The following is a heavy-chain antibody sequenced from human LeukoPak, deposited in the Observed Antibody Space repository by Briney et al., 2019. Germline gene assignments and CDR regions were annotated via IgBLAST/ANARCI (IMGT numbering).Heavy chain of an antibody. J-gene: IGHJ4*02. V-gene: IGHV3-11*06. CDR3: ARSPPFYSSGWYPPSLPTTDHYFDY. CDR2: ISSSSSYT. CDR1: GFTFSDYY. D-gene: IGHD6-19*01. Sequence: KPGGSLRLSCAASGFTFSDYYMSWIRQAPGKGLEWVSYISSSSSYTNYADSVKGRFTISRDNAKNSLYLQMNSLRAEDTSVYYCARSPPFYSSGWYPPSLPTTDHYFDYWGQGTLVTVSS.